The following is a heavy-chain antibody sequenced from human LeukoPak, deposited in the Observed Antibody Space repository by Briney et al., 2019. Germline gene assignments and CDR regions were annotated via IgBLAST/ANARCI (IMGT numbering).Heavy chain of an antibody. J-gene: IGHJ4*02. D-gene: IGHD2-15*01. Sequence: GGSLRLSCAVSGFTFSSYAMNWVRQAPGKGLEWVSAISGSGSSTYYADSVKGRFTISRDNSKNTLYLQMNSLRAEDTAVYYCAKGVVVVAAKYYLDYWGQGTLVTVSS. CDR1: GFTFSSYA. CDR3: AKGVVVVAAKYYLDY. V-gene: IGHV3-23*01. CDR2: ISGSGSST.